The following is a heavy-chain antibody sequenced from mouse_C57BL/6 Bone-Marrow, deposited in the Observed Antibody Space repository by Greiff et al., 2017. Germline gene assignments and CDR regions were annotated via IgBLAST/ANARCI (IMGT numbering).Heavy chain of an antibody. V-gene: IGHV1-80*01. Sequence: QVQLQQSGAELVKPGASVKISCKASGYAFSSYWMNWVKQRPGKGLEWIGQIYPGDGDTNYNGKFKGKATLTADKSSSTAYMQLSSLTSEDSAVYFCARGYYGSSFYAMDYWGQGTSGTVSS. CDR3: ARGYYGSSFYAMDY. J-gene: IGHJ4*01. CDR1: GYAFSSYW. CDR2: IYPGDGDT. D-gene: IGHD1-1*01.